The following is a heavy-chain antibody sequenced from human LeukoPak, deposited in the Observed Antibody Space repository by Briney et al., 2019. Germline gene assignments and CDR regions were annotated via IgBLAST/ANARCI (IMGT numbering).Heavy chain of an antibody. Sequence: GGSLRLSCAASGFTFSSYGMHWVRQAPGKGLEWVAVISYDGTNKYYADSVKGRFTISRDNSKNTLYLQMNSLRAEDTAVYYCARDQIRYCSSSSCSYFDYWGQGTLVTVSS. CDR3: ARDQIRYCSSSSCSYFDY. J-gene: IGHJ4*02. CDR1: GFTFSSYG. V-gene: IGHV3-30*19. D-gene: IGHD2-2*01. CDR2: ISYDGTNK.